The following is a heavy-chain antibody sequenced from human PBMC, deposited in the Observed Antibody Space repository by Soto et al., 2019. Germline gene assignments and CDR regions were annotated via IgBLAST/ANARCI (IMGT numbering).Heavy chain of an antibody. CDR2: IYPTGTT. CDR3: ATGRHGSSPRLGL. J-gene: IGHJ6*02. D-gene: IGHD3-16*01. Sequence: PSETLSLTCTVSGASISSGGYSWSWIRQAPVKGLEWIGCIYPTGTTYYHPSLKTRVTISVDTSRNHFSLNLTSVTAADTAVHYCATGRHGSSPRLGLWGQGTTVTVSS. CDR1: GASISSGGYS. V-gene: IGHV4-30-2*01.